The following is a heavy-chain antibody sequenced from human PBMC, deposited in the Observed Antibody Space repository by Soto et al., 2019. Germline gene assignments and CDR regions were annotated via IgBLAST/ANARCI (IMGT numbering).Heavy chain of an antibody. J-gene: IGHJ4*02. CDR2: INPSGGTA. CDR1: GYTFTRYN. Sequence: ASVKVSCKASGYTFTRYNVHWVRQAPGQGLEWMAIINPSGGTAYYVQKFEGRVTLTTDTSTSTVYMELSSLRSDDTAVYYCARVRGGGSEYFFDYWGQGTLVTV. V-gene: IGHV1-46*01. CDR3: ARVRGGGSEYFFDY. D-gene: IGHD2-15*01.